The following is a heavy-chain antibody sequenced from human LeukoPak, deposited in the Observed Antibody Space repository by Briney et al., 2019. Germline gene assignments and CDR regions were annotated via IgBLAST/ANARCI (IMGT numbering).Heavy chain of an antibody. J-gene: IGHJ6*03. V-gene: IGHV5-51*01. Sequence: GESLQISCQGSGSSFTSYWIGGVRPMPGKGLEGMGIIYPGDSDTRYSPSFQGQVTISADKSISTAYLQWSSLKASDTAMYYCARLALLGYYYMDVWGKGTAVTVSS. CDR2: IYPGDSDT. CDR3: ARLALLGYYYMDV. D-gene: IGHD2-8*02. CDR1: GSSFTSYW.